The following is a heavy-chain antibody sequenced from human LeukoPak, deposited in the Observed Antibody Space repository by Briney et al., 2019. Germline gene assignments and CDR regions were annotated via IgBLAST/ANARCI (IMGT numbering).Heavy chain of an antibody. CDR3: ARGLRVGMITFGGVTNIDY. CDR1: GGTFSSYA. CDR2: IIPILGIA. Sequence: SVKVSCKASGGTFSSYAISWVRQAPGQGLEWMGRIIPILGIANYAQKFQGRVTITADKSTSTAYMELSSLRSEDTAVYYCARGLRVGMITFGGVTNIDYWGQGTLVTVSS. V-gene: IGHV1-69*04. J-gene: IGHJ4*02. D-gene: IGHD3-16*01.